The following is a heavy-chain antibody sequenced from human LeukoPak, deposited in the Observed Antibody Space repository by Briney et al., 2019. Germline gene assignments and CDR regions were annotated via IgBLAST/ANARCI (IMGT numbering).Heavy chain of an antibody. D-gene: IGHD3-16*01. V-gene: IGHV3-9*01. CDR3: AQIASGGPRAEFGAFDI. CDR1: GFTFDDYA. Sequence: GGSLRLSCAASGFTFDDYAMHWVRQAPGRGLEWVSGISWNGGSIGYADSVKGRFTISRDNAKNSLYLQMNSLRAEDTALYYCAQIASGGPRAEFGAFDIWGQGTMVTVSS. CDR2: ISWNGGSI. J-gene: IGHJ3*02.